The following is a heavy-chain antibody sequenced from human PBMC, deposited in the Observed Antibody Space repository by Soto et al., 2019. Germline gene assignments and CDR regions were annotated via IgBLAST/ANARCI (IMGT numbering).Heavy chain of an antibody. J-gene: IGHJ6*02. V-gene: IGHV1-69*01. D-gene: IGHD3-3*01. CDR3: ARVPTYYDFWSGPYGMDV. Sequence: QVLLVQSGAEVKKPGSSVKVSCKAYGGTFSSYAISWVRQAPGQGLEWMGGIIPIFGTANYAQKFQGRVTITADESTSTAYMELSSLRSEDTAVYYCARVPTYYDFWSGPYGMDVWGQGTTVTVSS. CDR1: GGTFSSYA. CDR2: IIPIFGTA.